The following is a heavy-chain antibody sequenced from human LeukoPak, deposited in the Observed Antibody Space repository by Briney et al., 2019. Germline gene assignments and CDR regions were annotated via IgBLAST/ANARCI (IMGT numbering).Heavy chain of an antibody. D-gene: IGHD1-1*01. Sequence: SETLSLTCTVSGGSISSYYWSWIRQPPGKGLEWIGYIYYSGSTNYNPSLKSRVTISVDTSKNQFSLKLSSVTAADTAVYYCARDRNWNDNWFDPWGQGTLVTVSS. CDR3: ARDRNWNDNWFDP. J-gene: IGHJ5*02. CDR2: IYYSGST. CDR1: GGSISSYY. V-gene: IGHV4-59*01.